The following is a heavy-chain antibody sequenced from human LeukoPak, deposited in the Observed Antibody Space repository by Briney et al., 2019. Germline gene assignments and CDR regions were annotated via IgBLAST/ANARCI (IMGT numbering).Heavy chain of an antibody. J-gene: IGHJ5*02. Sequence: PGGSLRLSCAASGLTGSHNYVSWVRQAPGKGLEWVSAIHTSGDTCYADSVKGRLTISRDTSKNTLYPQINSLRVEDTAVYYCIVFGDSNHWGQGTLVTVSS. D-gene: IGHD4-17*01. CDR1: GLTGSHNY. V-gene: IGHV3-53*01. CDR3: IVFGDSNH. CDR2: IHTSGDT.